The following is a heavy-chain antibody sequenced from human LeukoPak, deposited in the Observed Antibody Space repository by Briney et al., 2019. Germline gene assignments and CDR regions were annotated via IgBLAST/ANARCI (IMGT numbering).Heavy chain of an antibody. Sequence: ASVKVSCKASGYTFTSYGISWVRQAPGQGLEWMGWISAYNGNTNYAQKLQGRVTMTTDTSTSTAYMELRSLRSDDTAVYYCARNYLYCSSTSCYTGINYYYHYMDVWGKGTTVTVSS. CDR2: ISAYNGNT. CDR3: ARNYLYCSSTSCYTGINYYYHYMDV. D-gene: IGHD2-2*02. V-gene: IGHV1-18*01. CDR1: GYTFTSYG. J-gene: IGHJ6*03.